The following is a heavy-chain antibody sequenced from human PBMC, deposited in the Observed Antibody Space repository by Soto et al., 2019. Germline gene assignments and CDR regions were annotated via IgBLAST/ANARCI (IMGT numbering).Heavy chain of an antibody. J-gene: IGHJ1*01. V-gene: IGHV4-59*01. Sequence: SETLSLTCTVSGGSISSNCWTWIGQPPGKGLEWIGYVYNSGSTNYNPSLKSRVTISEDTSKSQFSLKVNSMTAADTAVYYCARYRREAVAGYTLDNWGQGILVTVSS. CDR2: VYNSGST. CDR1: GGSISSNC. D-gene: IGHD6-13*01. CDR3: ARYRREAVAGYTLDN.